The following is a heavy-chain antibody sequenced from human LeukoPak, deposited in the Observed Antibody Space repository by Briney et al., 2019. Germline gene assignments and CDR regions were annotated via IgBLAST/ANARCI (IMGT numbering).Heavy chain of an antibody. D-gene: IGHD1-26*01. Sequence: PGGSLRLSCAGSGFTFSRYAMHWVRQAPGKGLEWMAVISDDGKNKAYGDAVVGRFTISRDNSKNTVFVQMNFLRAEDTAVYYCARDRGYSGSSLFDYWGQGTLVTVSS. CDR2: ISDDGKNK. V-gene: IGHV3-30*03. J-gene: IGHJ4*02. CDR3: ARDRGYSGSSLFDY. CDR1: GFTFSRYA.